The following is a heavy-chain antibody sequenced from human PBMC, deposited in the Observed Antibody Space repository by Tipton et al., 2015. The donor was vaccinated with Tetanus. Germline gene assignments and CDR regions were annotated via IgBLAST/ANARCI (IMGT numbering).Heavy chain of an antibody. Sequence: SLRLSCAASGFSVSASFMSWVRQAPGQGLEWVSVLESGGYTYYADAVKGRITISRDKSKSTLYLQINSLRAEDGAVYYCVSHLNRCCSDDSNSFEYSHNGGQGALVTLS. D-gene: IGHD1-14*01. J-gene: IGHJ1*01. CDR2: LESGGYT. CDR1: GFSVSASF. CDR3: VSHLNRCCSDDSNSFEYSHN. V-gene: IGHV3-53*01.